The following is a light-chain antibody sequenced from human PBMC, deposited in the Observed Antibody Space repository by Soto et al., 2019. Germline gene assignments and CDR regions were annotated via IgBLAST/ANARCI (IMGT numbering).Light chain of an antibody. CDR2: AAS. CDR3: QQSYTSPWT. J-gene: IGKJ1*01. Sequence: DIQMTQSPSSLSASVGDRVTITCRASQSIKSCLNWYQHKPGKAPLLLIFAASNVQRGVPSRFSGSGSGTDFTLTINSLQPEDFATYYCQQSYTSPWTFGQGTKV. V-gene: IGKV1-39*01. CDR1: QSIKSC.